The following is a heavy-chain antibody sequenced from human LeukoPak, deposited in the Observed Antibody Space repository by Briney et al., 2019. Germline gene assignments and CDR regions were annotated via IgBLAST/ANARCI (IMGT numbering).Heavy chain of an antibody. J-gene: IGHJ4*02. CDR2: IYYSGST. D-gene: IGHD3-22*01. Sequence: SETLSLTCTVSGGSISSSSYYWGWIRQPPGKGLEWTGSIYYSGSTYYNPSLKSRVTTSVDTSKNQFSLKLNAVTAADTAVYYCARHNDSSGYYPSYFDYWGQGTLVTVSS. CDR1: GGSISSSSYY. V-gene: IGHV4-39*01. CDR3: ARHNDSSGYYPSYFDY.